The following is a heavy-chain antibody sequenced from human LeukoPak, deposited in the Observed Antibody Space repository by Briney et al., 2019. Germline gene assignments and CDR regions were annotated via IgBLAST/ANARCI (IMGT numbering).Heavy chain of an antibody. Sequence: PGGSLRLSCAASGFTFSSYAMSWVRQAPGKGLEWVSTIGGSGDITYYADSVKGRFIISRDHSKNTLYLQMNSLRAEDTAQYYCAKRDGYYFDYWGQGTLVTVSS. CDR3: AKRDGYYFDY. CDR2: IGGSGDIT. D-gene: IGHD6-13*01. V-gene: IGHV3-23*01. J-gene: IGHJ4*02. CDR1: GFTFSSYA.